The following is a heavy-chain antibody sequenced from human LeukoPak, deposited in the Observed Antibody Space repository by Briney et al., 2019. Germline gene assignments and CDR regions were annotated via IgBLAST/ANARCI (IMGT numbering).Heavy chain of an antibody. J-gene: IGHJ4*02. V-gene: IGHV4-34*01. Sequence: SETLSLTCAVYGGSFSGYYWSWIRQPPGKGLEWIGEINHSGSTNYNPSLKSRVTISVDTSKNQFSLKLSSVPAADTAVYYCARGPSSSWYDYWGQGTLVTVSS. CDR3: ARGPSSSWYDY. CDR1: GGSFSGYY. D-gene: IGHD6-13*01. CDR2: INHSGST.